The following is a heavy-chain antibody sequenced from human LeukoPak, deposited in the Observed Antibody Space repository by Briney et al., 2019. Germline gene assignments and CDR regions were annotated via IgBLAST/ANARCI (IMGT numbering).Heavy chain of an antibody. J-gene: IGHJ4*02. CDR3: ASQGGYSDY. D-gene: IGHD2-15*01. CDR1: GFTFSSFS. Sequence: GGSLRLSCAASGFTFSSFSMNWVRQAPGKGLEWVSYISSSGSTIYYADSVKGRFTISRDNAKNSLYLQMNSLRAEDTAVYYCASQGGYSDYWGQGTLVTVSS. CDR2: ISSSGSTI. V-gene: IGHV3-48*04.